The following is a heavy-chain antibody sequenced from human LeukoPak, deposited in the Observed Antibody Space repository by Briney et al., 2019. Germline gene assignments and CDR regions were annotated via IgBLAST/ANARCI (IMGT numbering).Heavy chain of an antibody. CDR1: GFTFGDYS. Sequence: GGSLRLSCAASGFTFGDYSMNWVRQAPGKGLEWVSSISSSSSYIFYADSVKGRFTISRDNARNSLFLQMNSLRAEDTAVYYCARGGRSTYFDWSPDYWGQGTLVTVSS. D-gene: IGHD3-9*01. V-gene: IGHV3-21*01. CDR2: ISSSSSYI. CDR3: ARGGRSTYFDWSPDY. J-gene: IGHJ4*02.